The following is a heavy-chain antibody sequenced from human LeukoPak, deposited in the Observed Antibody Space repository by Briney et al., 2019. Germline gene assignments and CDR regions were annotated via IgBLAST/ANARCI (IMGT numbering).Heavy chain of an antibody. CDR1: GFTFSSYA. J-gene: IGHJ6*02. CDR3: ARDQWLIGGVIAPRDYYYGMDV. Sequence: GGSLGLSCAASGFTFSSYAMSWVRQAPGKGLEWVAVIWYDGSNKYYADSVKGRFTISRDNSKNTLYLQMHSLRAEDTAVYYCARDQWLIGGVIAPRDYYYGMDVWGQGTTVTVSS. D-gene: IGHD3-16*02. CDR2: IWYDGSNK. V-gene: IGHV3-33*08.